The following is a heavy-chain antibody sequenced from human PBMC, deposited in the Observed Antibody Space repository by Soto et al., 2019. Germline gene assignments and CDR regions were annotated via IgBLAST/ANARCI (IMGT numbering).Heavy chain of an antibody. V-gene: IGHV1-2*02. CDR1: GYTFTDYF. CDR2: INPDRGGA. Sequence: QVQLVQSGAEVKKPGASVKVSCEASGYTFTDYFIHWVRQAPGQGLERIGWINPDRGGADLSQKLQGMVTMTRDTSISTAYMEVSSLRSDDTAVFYCARLMHYSHSGGSSHSGFDMWGQGTLVTVSS. J-gene: IGHJ3*02. D-gene: IGHD2-21*01. CDR3: ARLMHYSHSGGSSHSGFDM.